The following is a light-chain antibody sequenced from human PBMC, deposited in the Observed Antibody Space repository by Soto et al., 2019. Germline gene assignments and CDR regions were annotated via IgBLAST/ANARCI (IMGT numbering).Light chain of an antibody. Sequence: EIHMSKSPACLSASVGDRVTITCRASQSISSYLNWYQQKPGKAPKLLIYAASSLQSGVPSRFSGSGSGTDFTLTISSLQPEDFATYYCQQSYSTPPGFGQGTRLAIK. CDR1: QSISSY. CDR2: AAS. CDR3: QQSYSTPPG. J-gene: IGKJ5*01. V-gene: IGKV1-39*01.